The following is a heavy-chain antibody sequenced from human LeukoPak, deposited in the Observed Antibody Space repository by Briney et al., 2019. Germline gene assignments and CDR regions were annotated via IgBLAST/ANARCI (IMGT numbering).Heavy chain of an antibody. CDR1: GYTFTGYY. Sequence: ASVKVSCKASGYTFTGYYMHWVRQAPGQGLEWMGWINPNSGGTNYAQKFQGRVTVTRDTSISTAYMELSRLRSDDTAVYYCAREGVGYCTNGVCYNWFDPWGQGTLVTVSS. V-gene: IGHV1-2*02. CDR2: INPNSGGT. J-gene: IGHJ5*02. D-gene: IGHD2-8*01. CDR3: AREGVGYCTNGVCYNWFDP.